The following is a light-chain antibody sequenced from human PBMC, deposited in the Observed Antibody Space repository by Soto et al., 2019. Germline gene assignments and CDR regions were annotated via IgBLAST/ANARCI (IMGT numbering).Light chain of an antibody. V-gene: IGKV1-17*01. CDR2: AVF. CDR3: LQHNSYPLT. J-gene: IGKJ4*01. Sequence: DIQMTQSPSSLSASVGDRVTITCRASQGIRNDLGWYQQKPGKAPKRLIYAVFSLERGVPSRFSDSRSGTAITLTISSLQPEDFETYYCLQHNSYPLTFGGGTKVEIK. CDR1: QGIRND.